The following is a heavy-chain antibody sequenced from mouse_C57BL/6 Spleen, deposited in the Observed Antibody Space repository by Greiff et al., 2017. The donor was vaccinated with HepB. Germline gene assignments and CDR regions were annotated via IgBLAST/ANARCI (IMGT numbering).Heavy chain of an antibody. D-gene: IGHD2-4*01. Sequence: QLQQPGAELVKPGASVKLSCKASGYTFTSYWMHWVKQRPGQGLEWIGMIHPNSGSTNYNEKFKSKATLTVDKSSSTAYMQLSSLTSEDSAVYYCARWDDYDNFDYWGQGTTLTVSS. J-gene: IGHJ2*01. CDR1: GYTFTSYW. V-gene: IGHV1-64*01. CDR3: ARWDDYDNFDY. CDR2: IHPNSGST.